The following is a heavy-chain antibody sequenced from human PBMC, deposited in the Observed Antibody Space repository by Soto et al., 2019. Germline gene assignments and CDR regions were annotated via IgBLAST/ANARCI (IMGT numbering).Heavy chain of an antibody. D-gene: IGHD6-6*01. CDR3: AKDSEYSSTSHFDY. J-gene: IGHJ4*02. CDR2: ISGSGGST. CDR1: GFTFSSYA. V-gene: IGHV3-23*01. Sequence: GGSLRLSCAASGFTFSSYAMSWVRQAPGKGLEWVSAISGSGGSTYYADSVKGRFTISRDNSKNTLYLQMNSLRAEDTAVYYCAKDSEYSSTSHFDYWGQGTLVTSPQ.